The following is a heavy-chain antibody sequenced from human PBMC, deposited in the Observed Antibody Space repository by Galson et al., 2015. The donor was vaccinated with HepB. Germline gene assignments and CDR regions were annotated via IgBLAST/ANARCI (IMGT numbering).Heavy chain of an antibody. J-gene: IGHJ4*02. CDR2: IKTDGTEE. CDR3: ATQSWAIFDY. Sequence: SLRLSCAASGFTSKRYWMSWVRQAPGKGLERVANIKTDGTEEYYVDSVKGRFTVSRDNAKNSLFLQLNSLRAEDTGVYYCATQSWAIFDYWGQGSLVTVS. CDR1: GFTSKRYW. V-gene: IGHV3-7*03. D-gene: IGHD6-13*01.